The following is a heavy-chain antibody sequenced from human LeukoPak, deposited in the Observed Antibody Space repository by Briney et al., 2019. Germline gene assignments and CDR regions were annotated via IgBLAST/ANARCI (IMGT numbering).Heavy chain of an antibody. D-gene: IGHD1/OR15-1a*01. Sequence: ASVKVSCKASGYTFTGYYMHWVRQAPGQGLEWMGWINPNSGGTNYAQKFQGRVTMTRDTSISTACMELSRLRSDDTAVYYCARRLLEHDAFDIWGQGTMVTVSS. CDR2: INPNSGGT. CDR3: ARRLLEHDAFDI. CDR1: GYTFTGYY. V-gene: IGHV1-2*02. J-gene: IGHJ3*02.